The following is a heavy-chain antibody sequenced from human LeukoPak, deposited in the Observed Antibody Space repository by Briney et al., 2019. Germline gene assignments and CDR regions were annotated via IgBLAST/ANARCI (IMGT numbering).Heavy chain of an antibody. D-gene: IGHD3-10*01. CDR3: ARAPLPSWGSGSYFGY. J-gene: IGHJ4*02. V-gene: IGHV7-4-1*02. CDR1: GYTFTSYT. Sequence: ASVKVSCKASGYTFTSYTINWVRQAPGQGLEWMGWIKTNTGNPTYAQGFTGRFVFSLDTSVSTAYLQMSSLKAEDTAVYYCARAPLPSWGSGSYFGYWGQGTLVTVSS. CDR2: IKTNTGNP.